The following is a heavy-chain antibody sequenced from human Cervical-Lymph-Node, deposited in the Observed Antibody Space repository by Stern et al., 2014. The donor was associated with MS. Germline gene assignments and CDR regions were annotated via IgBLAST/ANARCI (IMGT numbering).Heavy chain of an antibody. Sequence: VQLVESGGGLVKPGGSLRLSWAASGFTFSDYYMSWIRQTPGKGLEWVSYISSSSSYTNYADSVKGRFTISRDNAKNSLYLQMNSLRVEDTAVYYCARRIKLWSVDIWGQGTMVTVSS. D-gene: IGHD5-18*01. CDR3: ARRIKLWSVDI. J-gene: IGHJ3*02. CDR2: ISSSSSYT. V-gene: IGHV3-11*06. CDR1: GFTFSDYY.